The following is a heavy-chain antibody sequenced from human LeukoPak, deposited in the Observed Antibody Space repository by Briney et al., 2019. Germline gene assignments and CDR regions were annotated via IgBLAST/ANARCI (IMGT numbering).Heavy chain of an antibody. CDR1: GASISSTSYY. D-gene: IGHD5-12*01. V-gene: IGHV4-39*07. Sequence: SETLSLTCSVSGASISSTSYYWGWIRRPPGKGLEWIGEINHSGSTNYNPSLKSRVTISVDTSKNQFSLKLSSVTAADTAVYYCASEDIVATAIDYWGQGTLVTVSS. CDR3: ASEDIVATAIDY. J-gene: IGHJ4*02. CDR2: INHSGST.